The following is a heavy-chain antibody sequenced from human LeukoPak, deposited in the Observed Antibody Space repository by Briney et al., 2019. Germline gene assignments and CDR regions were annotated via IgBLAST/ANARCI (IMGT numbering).Heavy chain of an antibody. Sequence: ASVKVSCKASGYTFISYGISWVRQAPGQGLEWMGWISAYNGNTNYAQKLQGRVTMTTDTSTSTAYMELRSPRSDDTAVYYCATRGYSYGYGMDVWGQGTTVTVSS. CDR2: ISAYNGNT. CDR3: ATRGYSYGYGMDV. V-gene: IGHV1-18*01. D-gene: IGHD5-18*01. CDR1: GYTFISYG. J-gene: IGHJ6*02.